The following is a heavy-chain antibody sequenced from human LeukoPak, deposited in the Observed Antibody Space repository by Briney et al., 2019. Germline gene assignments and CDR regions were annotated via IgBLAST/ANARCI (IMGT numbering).Heavy chain of an antibody. CDR2: ISSGGDIM. D-gene: IGHD4/OR15-4a*01. CDR3: ARDVDYANPRHDY. V-gene: IGHV3-11*04. Sequence: GGSLRLSCAASGLRFSDYYVSWIRQAPGKGLQWVSYISSGGDIMHYADSVKGRFTISRDNAKNSLYLQMNSLRAEDTAVYYCARDVDYANPRHDYWGQGTLVTVSS. CDR1: GLRFSDYY. J-gene: IGHJ4*02.